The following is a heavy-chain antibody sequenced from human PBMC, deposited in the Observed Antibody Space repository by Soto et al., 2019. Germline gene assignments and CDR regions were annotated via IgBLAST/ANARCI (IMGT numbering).Heavy chain of an antibody. CDR2: ISWNSGSI. CDR1: GFTFDDYA. CDR3: AKDSSSGWYGEIDY. J-gene: IGHJ4*02. V-gene: IGHV3-9*01. D-gene: IGHD6-19*01. Sequence: EVQLVESGGGLVQPGRSLRLSCAASGFTFDDYAMHWVRQAPGKGLEWVSGISWNSGSIGYADSVKGRFTISRDNAKNSLYLQMNSLRAEDTALYSCAKDSSSGWYGEIDYWGQGTLVTVSS.